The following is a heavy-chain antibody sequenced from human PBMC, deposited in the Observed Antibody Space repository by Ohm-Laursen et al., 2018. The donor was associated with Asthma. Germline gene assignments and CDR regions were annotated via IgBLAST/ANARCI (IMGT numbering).Heavy chain of an antibody. CDR3: ARASTMVSGWYFDY. D-gene: IGHD3-10*01. CDR1: GFTFSSYS. J-gene: IGHJ4*02. V-gene: IGHV3-21*01. Sequence: GSLRLSCAASGFTFSSYSMNWVRQAPGKGLEWVSSISSSSSYIYYADSVKGRFTISRDNAKNSLYLQMNSLRAEDTAVYYCARASTMVSGWYFDYWGQGTLVTVSS. CDR2: ISSSSSYI.